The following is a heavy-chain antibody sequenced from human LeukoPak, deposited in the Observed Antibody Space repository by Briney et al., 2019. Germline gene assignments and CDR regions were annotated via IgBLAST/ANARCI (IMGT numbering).Heavy chain of an antibody. D-gene: IGHD2-21*02. Sequence: ASVKVSCKASGYTFTGYHMHWVRQAPGQGLEWMGIINPSGGSTSYAQKFQGRVTMTRDTSTSTVYMELSSLRSEDTAVYYCARISNRAYCGGDCYSWDFDYWGQGTLVTVSS. CDR3: ARISNRAYCGGDCYSWDFDY. CDR2: INPSGGST. J-gene: IGHJ4*02. CDR1: GYTFTGYH. V-gene: IGHV1-46*01.